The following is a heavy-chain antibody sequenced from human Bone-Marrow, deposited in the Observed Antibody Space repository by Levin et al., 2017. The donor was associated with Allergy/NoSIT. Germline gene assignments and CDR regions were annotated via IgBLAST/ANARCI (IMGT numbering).Heavy chain of an antibody. V-gene: IGHV3-33*01. D-gene: IGHD3/OR15-3a*01. Sequence: GESLKISCAASGFTFRGYGMHWVRQAPGKGLEWVSVIWSDGSNQYYGESVKGRFTVSRDNSKNTQGLQMNRLRHEDTAVYYCGSDISLGHIDHWGQGTLVTVSS. CDR2: IWSDGSNQ. CDR1: GFTFRGYG. J-gene: IGHJ4*02. CDR3: GSDISLGHIDH.